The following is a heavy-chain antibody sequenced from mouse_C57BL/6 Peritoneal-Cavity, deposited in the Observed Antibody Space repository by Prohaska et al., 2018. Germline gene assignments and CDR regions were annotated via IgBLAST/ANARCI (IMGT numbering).Heavy chain of an antibody. CDR1: GYTFTDYE. Sequence: GAELVRPGASVTLSCKASGYTFTDYEMHWVKQTPVHGLEWIGAIDPETGGTAYNQKFKGKAILTADKSSSTAYMELRSLTSEDSAVYYCTRARLWLRRDAMDYWGQGTSVTGSS. J-gene: IGHJ4*01. V-gene: IGHV1-15*01. D-gene: IGHD2-2*01. CDR2: IDPETGGT. CDR3: TRARLWLRRDAMDY.